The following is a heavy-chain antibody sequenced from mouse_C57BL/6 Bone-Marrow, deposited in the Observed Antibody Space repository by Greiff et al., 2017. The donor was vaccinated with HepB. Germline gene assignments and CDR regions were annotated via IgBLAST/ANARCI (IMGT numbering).Heavy chain of an antibody. J-gene: IGHJ1*03. V-gene: IGHV1-82*01. CDR1: GYAFSSSW. CDR3: ARGDYYGSSYWYFDV. Sequence: QVQLQQSGPELVKPGASVKISCKASGYAFSSSWMNWVKQRPGKGLEWIGRIYPGDGDTNYNGKVKGKATLTADKSSSTAYMQLSSLTSEDSAVYFCARGDYYGSSYWYFDVWGTGTTVTVSS. CDR2: IYPGDGDT. D-gene: IGHD1-1*01.